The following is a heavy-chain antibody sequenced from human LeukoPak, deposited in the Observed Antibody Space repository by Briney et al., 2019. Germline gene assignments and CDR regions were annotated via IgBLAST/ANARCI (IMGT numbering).Heavy chain of an antibody. CDR2: IRYYGSNK. J-gene: IGHJ6*03. V-gene: IGHV3-30*02. CDR3: AKVGGSYSHYYYYYYMDV. D-gene: IGHD1-26*01. Sequence: GGSLRLSCATSGFTFSRFGIHWARQAPGKGLEWVAFIRYYGSNKYYADSVKGRFTISRDNSKNTLYLQMNSLRAEDTAVYYCAKVGGSYSHYYYYYYMDVWGKGTTVTVSS. CDR1: GFTFSRFG.